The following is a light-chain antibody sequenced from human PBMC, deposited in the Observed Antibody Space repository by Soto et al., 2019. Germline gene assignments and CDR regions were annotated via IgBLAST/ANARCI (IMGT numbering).Light chain of an antibody. Sequence: QSALTQPPSASGSPGQSVTISCTGTSSDVGAYNYVSWYQQYPGKAPKRMIYEVNKRPSVVPDRFSGSKSGKTASLTVSGLQPEDEAEYHCTSYAGSNIWVFGGGTKLTVL. CDR2: EVN. CDR1: SSDVGAYNY. J-gene: IGLJ3*02. CDR3: TSYAGSNIWV. V-gene: IGLV2-8*01.